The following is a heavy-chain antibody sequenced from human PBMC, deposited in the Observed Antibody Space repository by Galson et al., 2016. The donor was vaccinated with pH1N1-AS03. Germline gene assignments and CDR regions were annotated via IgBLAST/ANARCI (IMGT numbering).Heavy chain of an antibody. Sequence: SLRLSCAGSGFTFDAYAMHWVRQTPGKGLEWVSGIDWNSGTIGYTDSVKGRFTISRDNAKKALYLQMNSLRTEDTALYYCAGGGSSGGSYMDVWGKGTTVTVSS. J-gene: IGHJ6*03. CDR3: AGGGSSGGSYMDV. CDR2: IDWNSGTI. V-gene: IGHV3-9*01. CDR1: GFTFDAYA. D-gene: IGHD2-15*01.